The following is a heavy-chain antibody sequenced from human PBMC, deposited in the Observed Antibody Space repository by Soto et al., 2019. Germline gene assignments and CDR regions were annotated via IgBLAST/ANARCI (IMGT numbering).Heavy chain of an antibody. J-gene: IGHJ3*02. Sequence: QVQLQQWGAGLLKPSETLSLTCAVYGGFVSSGSYYWSWIRQPPGKGLEWIGEMSHSGGTHFNPSIKSRVTISVDTSKNQFSLKMRSVTAADPALYYCARVERGTATTVVDAFDIWGPGTMVTLSS. CDR3: ARVERGTATTVVDAFDI. CDR2: MSHSGGT. V-gene: IGHV4-34*01. D-gene: IGHD1-1*01. CDR1: GGFVSSGSYY.